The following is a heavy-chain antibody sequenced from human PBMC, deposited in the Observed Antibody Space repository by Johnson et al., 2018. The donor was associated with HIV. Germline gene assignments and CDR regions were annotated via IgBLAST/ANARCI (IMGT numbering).Heavy chain of an antibody. CDR3: SRDGRYCSGGSCPDAFDI. J-gene: IGHJ3*02. D-gene: IGHD2-15*01. Sequence: VQLVESGGGLVQPGGSLRLSCTASGFSFSDYWMTWVRQAPGKGLEWVANINQDGSEKYYVDSMKGRFTIYRDNPKNSLYLQINSLRAEDTAVYYCSRDGRYCSGGSCPDAFDIWGQGTMVTVSS. CDR2: INQDGSEK. CDR1: GFSFSDYW. V-gene: IGHV3-7*01.